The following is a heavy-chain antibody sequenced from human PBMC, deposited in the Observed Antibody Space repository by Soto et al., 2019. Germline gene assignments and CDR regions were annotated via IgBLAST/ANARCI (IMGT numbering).Heavy chain of an antibody. Sequence: SETLSLTCTVSGGSVSSGSYYWSWIRQPPGKGLEWIGYIYYSGSTNYNPSLKSRVTISVDTSKNQFSLKLSSVTAADTAVYCCARDRRTITVIQPFDNWGQGALVTVSS. CDR3: ARDRRTITVIQPFDN. J-gene: IGHJ4*02. CDR2: IYYSGST. D-gene: IGHD2-8*01. CDR1: GGSVSSGSYY. V-gene: IGHV4-61*01.